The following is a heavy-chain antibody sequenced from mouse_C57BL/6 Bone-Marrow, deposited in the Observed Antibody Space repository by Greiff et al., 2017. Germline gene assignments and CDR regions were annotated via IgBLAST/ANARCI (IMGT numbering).Heavy chain of an antibody. CDR1: GYTFTRYW. D-gene: IGHD2-5*01. CDR2: IYPGSGST. V-gene: IGHV1-55*01. J-gene: IGHJ1*03. Sequence: QVQLQQPGAELVKPGASVKMSCKASGYTFTRYWITWVKQRPGQGLEWIGDIYPGSGSTNYNEKFKSKATLTVDTSSSTAYMQLSSLTSEDSAVYYCARPYSSNCWYFDVWGTGTTVTVSS. CDR3: ARPYSSNCWYFDV.